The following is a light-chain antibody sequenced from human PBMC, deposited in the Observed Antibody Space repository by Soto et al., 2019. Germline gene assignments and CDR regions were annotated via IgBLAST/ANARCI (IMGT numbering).Light chain of an antibody. CDR2: DAA. CDR3: QQYDKIPPT. CDR1: QDIKKY. Sequence: DIQMTQSPSSLSVSVGDSVTITCQASQDIKKYLNWYQQLPGKAPKLLIFDAANLATGVPSRFSGTGSGTDFSFIITSLQPEDIATYYCQQYDKIPPTFGQGTRLEIK. V-gene: IGKV1-33*01. J-gene: IGKJ5*01.